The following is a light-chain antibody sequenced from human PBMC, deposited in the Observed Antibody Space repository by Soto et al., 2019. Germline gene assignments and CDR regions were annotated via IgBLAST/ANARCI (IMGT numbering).Light chain of an antibody. Sequence: QSVLTQPASVSGSPGQSITISCAGTMRDVGGYNLVSWYQQHPGRAPQLILYEVRNRPSGISFRFSGSKSGNTASLTISGLHAEDEADYYCSSFTSKSSLIFGGGTQLTVL. CDR1: MRDVGGYNL. J-gene: IGLJ2*01. CDR3: SSFTSKSSLI. V-gene: IGLV2-14*01. CDR2: EVR.